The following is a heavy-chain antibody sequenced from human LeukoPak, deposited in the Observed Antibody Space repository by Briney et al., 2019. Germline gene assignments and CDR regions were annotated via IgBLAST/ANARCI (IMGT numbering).Heavy chain of an antibody. CDR2: IHTDQTIQ. J-gene: IGHJ6*03. Sequence: PGGSLRLSCAVSGFTFSGFGMHWVRQAPGKGLEWVAYIHTDQTIQYYADSVKGRFTISRDNAKNTLYLQVDSLRAEDTAVYYCARGRHLYSYAYDYYMDVWGKGTTVTISS. CDR1: GFTFSGFG. CDR3: ARGRHLYSYAYDYYMDV. D-gene: IGHD5-18*01. V-gene: IGHV3-30*02.